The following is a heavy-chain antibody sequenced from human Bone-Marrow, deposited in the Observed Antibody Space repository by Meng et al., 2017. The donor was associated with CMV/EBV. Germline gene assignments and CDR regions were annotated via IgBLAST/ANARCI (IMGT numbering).Heavy chain of an antibody. J-gene: IGHJ3*02. V-gene: IGHV3-30-3*01. CDR1: GFTFSSYA. Sequence: GGSLRLSCAASGFTFSSYAMHWARQAPGKGLEWVAVISYDGSNKYYADSVKGRFTISRDNSKNTLYLQMNSLRAEDTAVYYCARDGQYYDFWSGFLDVAFDIWGQGTRVTGSS. CDR2: ISYDGSNK. CDR3: ARDGQYYDFWSGFLDVAFDI. D-gene: IGHD3-3*01.